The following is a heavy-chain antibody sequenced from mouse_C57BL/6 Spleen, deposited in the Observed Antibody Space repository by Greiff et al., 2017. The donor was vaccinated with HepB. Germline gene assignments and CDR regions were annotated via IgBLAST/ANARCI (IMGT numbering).Heavy chain of an antibody. CDR3: AGGTLGPDY. Sequence: DVKLVESGGGLVKPGGSLKLSCAASGFTLSDYGMHWVRQAPEKGLEWVAYISSGSSTIYYADTVKGRFTISRDNAKNTLFLQMTSLRSEDTAMYYCAGGTLGPDYWGQGTTLTVSS. J-gene: IGHJ2*01. CDR1: GFTLSDYG. CDR2: ISSGSSTI. V-gene: IGHV5-17*01.